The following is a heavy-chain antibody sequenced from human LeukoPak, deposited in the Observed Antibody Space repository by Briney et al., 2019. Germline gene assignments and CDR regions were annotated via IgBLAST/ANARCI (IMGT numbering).Heavy chain of an antibody. CDR3: AKVHYSSGCKY. Sequence: GGSLRLSXAASGXTFSSYAMSWVRQAPGKGLEWVSAISGSGGSTYYADSVKGRFTISRDNSKNTLYLQMNSLRAEDTAVYYCAKVHYSSGCKYWGQGTLVTVSS. D-gene: IGHD6-19*01. CDR2: ISGSGGST. V-gene: IGHV3-23*01. J-gene: IGHJ4*02. CDR1: GXTFSSYA.